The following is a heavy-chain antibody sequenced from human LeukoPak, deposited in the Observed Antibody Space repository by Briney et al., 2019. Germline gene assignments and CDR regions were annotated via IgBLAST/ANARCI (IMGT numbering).Heavy chain of an antibody. CDR1: GFTFSSYA. CDR3: ARAQYCSSTSCSRWYYYGMDV. J-gene: IGHJ6*02. D-gene: IGHD2-2*01. Sequence: GGSLRLSCAASGFTFSSYAMHWVRQAPGKGLEWVAVISYDGSNKYYADSVKGRFTISRDNSKNTLYLQMNSLRAEDTAVYYCARAQYCSSTSCSRWYYYGMDVWGQGTTVTVSS. V-gene: IGHV3-30-3*01. CDR2: ISYDGSNK.